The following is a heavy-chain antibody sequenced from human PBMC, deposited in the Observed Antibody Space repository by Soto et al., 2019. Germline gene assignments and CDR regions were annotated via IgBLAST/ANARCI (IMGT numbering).Heavy chain of an antibody. CDR2: IIPIFGTA. CDR1: GGTLSSYA. J-gene: IGHJ4*02. V-gene: IGHV1-69*06. Sequence: GTSVKLSCKASGGTLSSYAISWVRQAPGQGLEWMGGIIPIFGTANYAQKFQGRVTITADKSTSTAYMELSSLRSEDTAVYYCASGYTAMVFFDYWGQGTLVTVSS. D-gene: IGHD5-18*01. CDR3: ASGYTAMVFFDY.